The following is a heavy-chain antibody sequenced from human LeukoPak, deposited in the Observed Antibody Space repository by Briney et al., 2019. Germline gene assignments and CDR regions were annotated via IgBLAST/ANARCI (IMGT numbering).Heavy chain of an antibody. Sequence: PSETLSLTCAVYGGSFSGYYWSWIRQPPGKGLEWIGEINHSGSTNYNPSLKSRVTISVDTSKNQFSLKLSSVTAADTAVYYCARSAEEDIVATIDYWGQGILVTVSS. CDR1: GGSFSGYY. CDR2: INHSGST. D-gene: IGHD5-12*01. J-gene: IGHJ4*02. V-gene: IGHV4-34*01. CDR3: ARSAEEDIVATIDY.